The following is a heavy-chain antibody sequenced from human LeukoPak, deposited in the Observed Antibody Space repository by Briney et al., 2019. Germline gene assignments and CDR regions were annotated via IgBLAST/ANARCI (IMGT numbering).Heavy chain of an antibody. Sequence: SVKVSCKASGFTFTSSAMQWVRQARGQRLEWIGWIVVGSGNTNYAQKFQERVTITRDMSTSTAYMELSSLRSEDTAVYYCARASIAAAGFDPWGQGTLVTVSS. CDR2: IVVGSGNT. V-gene: IGHV1-58*02. D-gene: IGHD6-13*01. J-gene: IGHJ5*02. CDR3: ARASIAAAGFDP. CDR1: GFTFTSSA.